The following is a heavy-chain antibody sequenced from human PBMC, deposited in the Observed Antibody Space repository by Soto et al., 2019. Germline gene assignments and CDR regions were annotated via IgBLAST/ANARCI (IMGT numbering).Heavy chain of an antibody. V-gene: IGHV1-69*08. CDR3: ARDTAHIVVVTAIPNWFDP. CDR2: IIPILGIA. Sequence: QVQLVQSGVEVKKPGSSVKVSCKASGGTFSSYTISWVRQAPGQGLEWMGRIIPILGIANYAQKFQGRVTITADKSTSTAYMELSSLISEDTAVYYCARDTAHIVVVTAIPNWFDPWGQGTLVTVSS. D-gene: IGHD2-21*02. CDR1: GGTFSSYT. J-gene: IGHJ5*02.